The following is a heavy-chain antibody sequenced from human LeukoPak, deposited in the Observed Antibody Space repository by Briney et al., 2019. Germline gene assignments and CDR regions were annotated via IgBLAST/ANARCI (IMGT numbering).Heavy chain of an antibody. CDR3: VRLGRDGYTYGAAY. D-gene: IGHD5-24*01. Sequence: GGSLRLSCAGSGYIFDDYGMRWVRQAPGKGLEWVAGINWNDGSTGYAASVKGRCTISRDNAKTALYLEMNSLRVEDTAFYYCVRLGRDGYTYGAAYWGQGALVTVSS. CDR1: GYIFDDYG. J-gene: IGHJ1*01. V-gene: IGHV3-20*04. CDR2: INWNDGST.